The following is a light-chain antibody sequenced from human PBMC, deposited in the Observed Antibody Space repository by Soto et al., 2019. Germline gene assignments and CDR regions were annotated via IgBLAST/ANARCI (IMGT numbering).Light chain of an antibody. Sequence: QSVLTQPPSASGSPGQSVTISCTGTSSHVGGYNYVSWYQQHPGKAPKLMIYEVSKRPSGVPDRFAASKSGNAASLTVSGHPAEDAADYYCSAYAGSNNGVFGGGTKLTVL. V-gene: IGLV2-8*01. CDR3: SAYAGSNNGV. J-gene: IGLJ2*01. CDR1: SSHVGGYNY. CDR2: EVS.